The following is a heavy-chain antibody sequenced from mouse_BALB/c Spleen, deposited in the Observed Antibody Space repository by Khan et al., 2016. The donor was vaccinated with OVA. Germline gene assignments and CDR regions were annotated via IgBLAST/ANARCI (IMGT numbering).Heavy chain of an antibody. J-gene: IGHJ3*01. CDR1: GYTFTSYT. D-gene: IGHD2-14*01. Sequence: VQLEESGAELARPGASVKMSCKASGYTFTSYTIHWIKLRPGQGLEWIGFINPSNGYTNYNQKFKDKATLTADKSSTTVYMQLSSLTSADSAVYICVRDGAYHRNDSWFAYWGQGTMVTVSA. CDR3: VRDGAYHRNDSWFAY. CDR2: INPSNGYT. V-gene: IGHV1-4*01.